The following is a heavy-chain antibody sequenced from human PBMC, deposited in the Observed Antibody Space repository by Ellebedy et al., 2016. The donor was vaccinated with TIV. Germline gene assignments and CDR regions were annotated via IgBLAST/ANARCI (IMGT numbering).Heavy chain of an antibody. V-gene: IGHV3-23*01. CDR2: ISAGGDTT. D-gene: IGHD3-3*01. CDR3: AKGPIFGVLKGYFEY. J-gene: IGHJ4*02. Sequence: PGGSLRLSCSASGFTFNIYAMTWVRQAPGKGLEWVSLISAGGDTTYYSDSMKGRFAISRDNSKNTLYLQMNTLRAEDTAVYYCAKGPIFGVLKGYFEYWGQGTLVTVSS. CDR1: GFTFNIYA.